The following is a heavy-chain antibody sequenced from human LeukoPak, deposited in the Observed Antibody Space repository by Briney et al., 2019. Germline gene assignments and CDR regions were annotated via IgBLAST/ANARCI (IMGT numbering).Heavy chain of an antibody. D-gene: IGHD6-19*01. CDR2: ISAYNGNT. J-gene: IGHJ4*02. V-gene: IGHV1-18*01. CDR1: GYTFTSYG. Sequence: ASVKVSCKASGYTFTSYGISWVRQAPGQGLEWMGWISAYNGNTNYAQKLQGGVTMTTDTSTSTAYMELRSLRSDDTAVYYCARGYSSGWYGFRPQYYFDYWGQGTLVTVSS. CDR3: ARGYSSGWYGFRPQYYFDY.